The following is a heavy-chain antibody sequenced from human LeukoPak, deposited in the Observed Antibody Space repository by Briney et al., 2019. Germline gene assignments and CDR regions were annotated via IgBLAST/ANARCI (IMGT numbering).Heavy chain of an antibody. D-gene: IGHD6-13*01. V-gene: IGHV4-34*01. J-gene: IGHJ4*02. CDR2: INHSGST. CDR1: GGSFSGYY. Sequence: NPSETLSLTCAVYGGSFSGYYWSWIRQPPGKGLEWIGEINHSGSTNYNPSLKSRVTISVDTSKNQFSLKLSSVTAADTAVYYCARRVKAAAGAIDYWGQGTLVTVSS. CDR3: ARRVKAAAGAIDY.